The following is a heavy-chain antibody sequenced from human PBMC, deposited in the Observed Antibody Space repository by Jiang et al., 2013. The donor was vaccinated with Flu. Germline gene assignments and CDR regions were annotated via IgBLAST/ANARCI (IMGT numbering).Heavy chain of an antibody. CDR2: ISYDGSNK. V-gene: IGHV3-30*18. D-gene: IGHD3-22*01. J-gene: IGHJ4*02. CDR1: GFTFSSYG. CDR3: AKAYYDSSDWPRVSGNYFDY. Sequence: CAASGFTFSSYGMHWVRQAPGKGLEWVAVISYDGSNKYYADSVKGRFTISRDNSKNTLYLQMNSLRAEDTAVYYCAKAYYDSSDWPRVSGNYFDYWGQGTLVTVSS.